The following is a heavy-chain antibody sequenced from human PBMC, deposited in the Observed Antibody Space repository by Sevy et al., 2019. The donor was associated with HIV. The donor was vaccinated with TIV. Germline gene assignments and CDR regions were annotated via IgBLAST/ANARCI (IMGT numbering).Heavy chain of an antibody. J-gene: IGHJ4*02. CDR2: ISGSGGST. V-gene: IGHV3-23*01. Sequence: GGSLRLSCAASGFTFSSYDMSWVRQAPGKGLEWVSAISGSGGSTYYADSVKGRFTISRDNSKNTLYLQMNSLRAEYTAGYNSAKDGLGYCRGGSSYSADWGQGTLVTVSS. D-gene: IGHD2-15*01. CDR1: GFTFSSYD. CDR3: AKDGLGYCRGGSSYSAD.